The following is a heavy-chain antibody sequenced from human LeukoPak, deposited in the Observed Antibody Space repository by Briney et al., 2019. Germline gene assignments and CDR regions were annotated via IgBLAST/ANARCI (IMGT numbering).Heavy chain of an antibody. CDR3: GIVAAADAFDI. CDR1: GFTFSSYG. V-gene: IGHV3-30*03. CDR2: ITYDGSNK. D-gene: IGHD6-13*01. J-gene: IGHJ3*02. Sequence: PGRSLRLSCAASGFTFSSYGMHWVRQAPGKGLEWVSVITYDGSNKYYADSVKGRFTISRDNSKNTLYLQMNSLRAEDTAVYYCGIVAAADAFDIWGQGTMVTVSS.